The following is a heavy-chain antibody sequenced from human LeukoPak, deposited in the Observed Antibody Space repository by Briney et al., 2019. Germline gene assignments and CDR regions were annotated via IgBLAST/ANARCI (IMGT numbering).Heavy chain of an antibody. J-gene: IGHJ6*03. CDR1: GFTFSSYW. V-gene: IGHV3-74*01. Sequence: GGSLRLSCAASGFTFSSYWMHWVRQAPGKGLVWVSRINSDGSSTSYADSVKGRFTISRDNAKNTLYLQMNSLRAEDTAVYYCARWGDYHDYYYYMDVWGKGTTVTVSS. CDR3: ARWGDYHDYYYYMDV. CDR2: INSDGSST. D-gene: IGHD4-17*01.